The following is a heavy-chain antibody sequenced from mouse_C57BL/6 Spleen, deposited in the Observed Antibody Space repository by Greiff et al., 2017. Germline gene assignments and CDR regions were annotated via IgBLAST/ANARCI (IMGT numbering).Heavy chain of an antibody. CDR2: IDPSDSET. J-gene: IGHJ2*01. CDR1: GYTFTSSW. Sequence: QVQLQQPGAELVRPGSSVKLSCKASGYTFTSSWMHWVKQRPIQGLEWIGNIDPSDSETHYNQKFKDKATLTVDKSSSTAYMQLSSLTSEDSAVYYCARGSYNYFDYWGQGTTLTVSS. CDR3: ARGSYNYFDY. V-gene: IGHV1-52*01. D-gene: IGHD1-1*02.